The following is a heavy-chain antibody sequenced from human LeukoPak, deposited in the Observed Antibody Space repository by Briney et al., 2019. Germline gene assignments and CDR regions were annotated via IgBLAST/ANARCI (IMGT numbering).Heavy chain of an antibody. Sequence: STYYADSVKGRFTISRDNSKNTLYLQMSSLRAEDTAVYYCVKDDSGSYYTYYFDYWGQGTLVTVSS. CDR2: ST. J-gene: IGHJ4*02. V-gene: IGHV3-64D*06. CDR3: VKDDSGSYYTYYFDY. D-gene: IGHD3-10*01.